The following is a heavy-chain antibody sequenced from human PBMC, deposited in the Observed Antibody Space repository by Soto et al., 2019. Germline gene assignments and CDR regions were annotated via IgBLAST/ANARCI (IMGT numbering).Heavy chain of an antibody. J-gene: IGHJ5*02. Sequence: GGSLRLSCAASGFTFSSYSMNWVRQAPGKGLEWVSYISISCSTIYYAVSVKGRFTISRDNAKNSLYLQMNSLRDEDTAVYYCARDLSLTMVRGVKIRDWFDPWGQGTLVTVSS. V-gene: IGHV3-48*02. CDR3: ARDLSLTMVRGVKIRDWFDP. CDR2: ISISCSTI. D-gene: IGHD3-10*01. CDR1: GFTFSSYS.